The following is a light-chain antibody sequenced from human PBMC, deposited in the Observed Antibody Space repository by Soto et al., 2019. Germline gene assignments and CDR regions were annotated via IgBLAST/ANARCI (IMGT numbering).Light chain of an antibody. CDR2: RTS. J-gene: IGKJ1*01. CDR3: QQYGGSPLWT. CDR1: QSISSN. V-gene: IGKV3-15*01. Sequence: EIVMTQSPATLSVSQGERATLSFRASQSISSNLAWYQQKPGQAPRLLMFRTSSRATGFPARFSGSGSGTEFTLTISRLEPEDFAVYYCQQYGGSPLWTFGQGTKVDIK.